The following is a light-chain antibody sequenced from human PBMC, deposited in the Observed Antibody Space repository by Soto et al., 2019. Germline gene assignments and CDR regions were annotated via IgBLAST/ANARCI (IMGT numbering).Light chain of an antibody. J-gene: IGKJ4*01. CDR1: QSHLQSNGYNY. CDR2: LGS. V-gene: IGKV2-28*01. Sequence: DGVMTHSPLSLPVTPGEPASISCRSSQSHLQSNGYNYLDWYLQRTGQSPQLLIYLGSNRASGVPDRFSGSGSGTDFTLPINRGGAEDVGVYYCMQALQIPLTFDGGTKVDIQ. CDR3: MQALQIPLT.